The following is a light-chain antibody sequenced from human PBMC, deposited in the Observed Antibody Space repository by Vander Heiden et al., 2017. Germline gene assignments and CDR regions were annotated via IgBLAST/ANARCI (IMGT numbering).Light chain of an antibody. V-gene: IGLV1-40*01. J-gene: IGLJ3*02. CDR1: SSHIGAGSA. CDR3: QSYDSSRSGDWV. CDR2: GNS. Sequence: QSVLTQPPSVSGAPGHRVTISCTVSSSHIGAGSAVHWYKQLPGTAPKLLIYGNSNRPSGVPDRFSGSKSGTSASLASTGLQAEDEADYYCQSYDSSRSGDWVFGGGTKRTVL.